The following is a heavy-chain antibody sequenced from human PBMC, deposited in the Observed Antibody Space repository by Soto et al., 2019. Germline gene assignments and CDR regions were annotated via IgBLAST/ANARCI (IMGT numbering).Heavy chain of an antibody. CDR1: GGSISSSSYY. CDR3: ARLARGSGSYRGTFDY. J-gene: IGHJ4*02. CDR2: IYYSGRT. D-gene: IGHD1-26*01. V-gene: IGHV4-39*01. Sequence: SETLSLTCTVSGGSISSSSYYWGWIRQPPGKGLEWIGSIYYSGRTYYNPSLKSRVTISVDTSKNQFSLKLSSVTAADTAVYYCARLARGSGSYRGTFDYWGQGTLVTVSS.